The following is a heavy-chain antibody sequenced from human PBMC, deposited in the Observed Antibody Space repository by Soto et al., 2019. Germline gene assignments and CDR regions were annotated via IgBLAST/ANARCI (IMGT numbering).Heavy chain of an antibody. V-gene: IGHV1-69*02. CDR3: ARDPYGSGKDNWFDP. J-gene: IGHJ5*02. D-gene: IGHD3-10*01. Sequence: SVKVSCKASGGTFSSYTISWVRQAPGHGLEWMGRISPIIGIANYAQKFQGRVTITADKSSSTAYMELSSLRSEDTAVYYCARDPYGSGKDNWFDPWGEGTLVTVSS. CDR2: ISPIIGIA. CDR1: GGTFSSYT.